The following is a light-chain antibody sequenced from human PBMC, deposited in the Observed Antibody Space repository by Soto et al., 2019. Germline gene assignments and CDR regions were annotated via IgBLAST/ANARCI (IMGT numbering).Light chain of an antibody. CDR1: SSNVGVYYY. CDR3: SSYTTGSTRV. J-gene: IGLJ1*01. V-gene: IGLV2-14*01. CDR2: EVS. Sequence: QSALTQPASVSGSLGQSITISCTGTSSNVGVYYYVSWYQQCPGKAPKLLIFEVSNRPPGVSNRFSGSKFGNTASLTISGLQAEDEADYYCSSYTTGSTRVFGTGTKVTVL.